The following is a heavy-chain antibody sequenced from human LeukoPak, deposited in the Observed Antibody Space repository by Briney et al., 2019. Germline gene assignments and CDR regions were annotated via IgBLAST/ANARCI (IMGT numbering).Heavy chain of an antibody. Sequence: GGSLRLSCEASGFSFDDFVMHWVRQAPGKGLEWVSGISWNSGRIGYGDSVKGRFTISRDNAKNSLYLQMNSLRVEDTALYYCAKGESRGWYAYWGQGTLVTVSS. CDR3: AKGESRGWYAY. V-gene: IGHV3-9*01. D-gene: IGHD6-19*01. CDR2: ISWNSGRI. J-gene: IGHJ4*02. CDR1: GFSFDDFV.